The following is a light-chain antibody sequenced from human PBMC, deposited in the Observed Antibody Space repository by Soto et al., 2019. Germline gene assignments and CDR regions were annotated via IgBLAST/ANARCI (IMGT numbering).Light chain of an antibody. J-gene: IGKJ1*01. Sequence: EIVMTQSPATVSVSPGERATLSCRASQSVSSNLAWYQQTPGQAPRRLIFDASTRATGIPARFSGSGSGTEFTLTISSLQSEDFAVYYCQQYDNWLGTFGQGTKVEVK. CDR1: QSVSSN. CDR3: QQYDNWLGT. V-gene: IGKV3D-15*01. CDR2: DAS.